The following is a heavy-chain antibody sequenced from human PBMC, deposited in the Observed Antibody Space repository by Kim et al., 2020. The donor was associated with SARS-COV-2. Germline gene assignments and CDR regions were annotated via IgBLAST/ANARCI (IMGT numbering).Heavy chain of an antibody. V-gene: IGHV3-23*03. J-gene: IGHJ3*02. Sequence: GGSLRLSFAASGFTLSSYAMSWVRQAPGKGLEWVSVIYSGGSSTNYADSVKGRFTISRDSSKNTLYLQMNSLTDEDTALYYCARDSRGYTGIRLSFDIWGQGTMVTVSS. CDR2: IYSGGSST. CDR3: ARDSRGYTGIRLSFDI. D-gene: IGHD1-26*01. CDR1: GFTLSSYA.